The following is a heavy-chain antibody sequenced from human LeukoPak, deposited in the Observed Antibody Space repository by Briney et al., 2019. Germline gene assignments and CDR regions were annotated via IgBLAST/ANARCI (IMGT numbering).Heavy chain of an antibody. Sequence: GGSLRLSSAASVFTSDEYVIHCVPQAPGHRLEYCTGMSWNSGSIGYAASLQGRFTTSRDNAKNSLYLQMNSLRAEDTALYYCAKDGDFWSGYVTPYYFDYWGQGTLVTVSS. CDR1: VFTSDEYV. D-gene: IGHD3-3*01. V-gene: IGHV3-9*02. CDR3: AKDGDFWSGYVTPYYFDY. CDR2: MSWNSGSI. J-gene: IGHJ4*02.